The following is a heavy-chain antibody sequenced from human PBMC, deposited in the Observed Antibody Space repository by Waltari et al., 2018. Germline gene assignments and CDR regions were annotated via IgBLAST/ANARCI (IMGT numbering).Heavy chain of an antibody. CDR2: IYSGGST. CDR3: ARHWSGSYSDY. D-gene: IGHD1-26*01. J-gene: IGHJ4*02. V-gene: IGHV3-66*04. Sequence: EVQLVESGGGLVQPGGSLRLSCAASGFTVSRDYMTWVRQAPGKGLEWVSSIYSGGSTYYADSVKGRFTISRDNSKNTVYLQMNSLRAEDTAVYYCARHWSGSYSDYWGQGTLVTVSS. CDR1: GFTVSRDY.